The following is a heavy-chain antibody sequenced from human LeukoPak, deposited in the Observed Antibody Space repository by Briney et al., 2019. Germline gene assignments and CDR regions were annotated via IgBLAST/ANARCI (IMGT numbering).Heavy chain of an antibody. J-gene: IGHJ4*02. CDR1: GFTFSSYA. Sequence: GGSLRLSCAASGFTFSSYAMSWVRQAPGKGLEWVSAISGSGGSTYYADSVKGRFTISRDNSNNTLYLQMNSLRAEDTAVYYCAKDLGDILTGYDHFDYWGQGTLVTVSS. CDR2: ISGSGGST. CDR3: AKDLGDILTGYDHFDY. V-gene: IGHV3-23*01. D-gene: IGHD3-9*01.